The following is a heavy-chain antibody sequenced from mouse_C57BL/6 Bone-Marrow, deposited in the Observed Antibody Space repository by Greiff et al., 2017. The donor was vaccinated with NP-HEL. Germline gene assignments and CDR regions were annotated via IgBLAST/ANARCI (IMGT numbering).Heavy chain of an antibody. CDR3: ARFGYYGGFAY. CDR1: GYTFTSYG. V-gene: IGHV1-81*01. J-gene: IGHJ3*01. CDR2: IYPRSGNT. Sequence: QVQLKQSGAELARPGASVKLSCKASGYTFTSYGISWVKQRTGQGLEWIGEIYPRSGNTYYNEKFKGKATLTADKSSSTAYMELRSLTSEDSAVYFCARFGYYGGFAYWGQGTLVTVSA. D-gene: IGHD2-3*01.